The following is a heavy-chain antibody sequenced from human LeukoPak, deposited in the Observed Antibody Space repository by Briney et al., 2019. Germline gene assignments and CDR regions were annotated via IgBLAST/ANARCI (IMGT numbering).Heavy chain of an antibody. D-gene: IGHD3-22*01. CDR3: ARGDDSGYYDYFDY. Sequence: GALILSCAASGFTVDSNYLSWVRQAPGKGLEWVSTIYAGGNTYYAASVKGRFTISRDFSMNTVFLHMNSLRAEDTAMYYCARGDDSGYYDYFDYWGQGALVTVSS. CDR1: GFTVDSNY. J-gene: IGHJ4*02. CDR2: IYAGGNT. V-gene: IGHV3-53*01.